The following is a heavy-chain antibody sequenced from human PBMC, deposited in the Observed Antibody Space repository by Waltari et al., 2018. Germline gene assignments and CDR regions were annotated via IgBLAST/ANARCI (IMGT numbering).Heavy chain of an antibody. V-gene: IGHV3-33*06. CDR3: AKDRSSDFYYGMDV. CDR2: MRYDGSTR. Sequence: QEHLLQSGGGVVHPGGSLRLSCEASGFIFSHYDMNWVRQAPGKGLEWVAVMRYDGSTRYYADSVKGRFTISRDNSKNTLHLQMNSLRAEDTALYYCAKDRSSDFYYGMDVWGQGTTVTVSS. D-gene: IGHD3-10*01. CDR1: GFIFSHYD. J-gene: IGHJ6*02.